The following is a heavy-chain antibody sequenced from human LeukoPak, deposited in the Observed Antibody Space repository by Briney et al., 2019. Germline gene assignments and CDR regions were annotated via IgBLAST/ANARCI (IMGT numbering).Heavy chain of an antibody. V-gene: IGHV1-46*01. CDR2: INPSGGST. D-gene: IGHD4-17*01. Sequence: ASVKVSCKASGYTFTSYYMHWVGRALGQGLEGMGIINPSGGSTSYAQKFQGRVTMTRDTSTSTVYMELSSLRSEDTAVYYCARDLVTTGGMDVWGQGTTVTVSS. CDR1: GYTFTSYY. CDR3: ARDLVTTGGMDV. J-gene: IGHJ6*02.